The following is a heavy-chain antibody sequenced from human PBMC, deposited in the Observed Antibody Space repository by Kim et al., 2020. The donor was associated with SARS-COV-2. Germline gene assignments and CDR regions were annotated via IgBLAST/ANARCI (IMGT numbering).Heavy chain of an antibody. CDR1: GFTFSSYA. D-gene: IGHD2-21*02. CDR3: AKDPNGCGGDCRDAFDI. Sequence: GWSLRLSCAASGFTFSSYAMSWVRQAPGKGLEWVSAISGSGGSTYYADSVKGRFTISRDNSKNTLYLQMNSLRAEDTAVYYCAKDPNGCGGDCRDAFDIWGQGTMVTVSS. CDR2: ISGSGGST. J-gene: IGHJ3*02. V-gene: IGHV3-23*01.